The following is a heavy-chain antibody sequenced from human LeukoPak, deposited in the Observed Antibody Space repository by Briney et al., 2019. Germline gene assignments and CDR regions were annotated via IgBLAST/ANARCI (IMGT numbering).Heavy chain of an antibody. D-gene: IGHD1-26*01. CDR2: IWYDGSNK. J-gene: IGHJ4*02. V-gene: IGHV3-33*08. CDR1: GFTFSNYA. CDR3: ARDRKWDGFDY. Sequence: GGSLRLSCAASGFTFSNYAMHWVRQAPGKGLEWVAVIWYDGSNKYYADSVKGRFTISRDNSKNTLYLQMNSLRAEDTAVYYCARDRKWDGFDYWGQGTLVTVSS.